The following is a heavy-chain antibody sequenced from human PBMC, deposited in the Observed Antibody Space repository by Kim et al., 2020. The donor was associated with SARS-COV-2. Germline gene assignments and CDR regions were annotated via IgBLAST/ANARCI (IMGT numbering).Heavy chain of an antibody. Sequence: GGSLRLSCAASGFTFSSYAMHWVRQAPGKGLEWVAVISYDGSNKYYADSVKGRFTISRDNSKNTLYLQMNSLRAEDTAVYYCARALASAAAGTGWFDPWGQGTLVTVSS. CDR1: GFTFSSYA. D-gene: IGHD6-13*01. V-gene: IGHV3-30*04. CDR3: ARALASAAAGTGWFDP. CDR2: ISYDGSNK. J-gene: IGHJ5*02.